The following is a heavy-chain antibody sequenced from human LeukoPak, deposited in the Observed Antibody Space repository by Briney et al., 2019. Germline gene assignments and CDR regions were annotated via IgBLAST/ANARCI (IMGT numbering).Heavy chain of an antibody. D-gene: IGHD3-22*01. J-gene: IGHJ5*02. V-gene: IGHV1-46*01. CDR3: ARDQLRRYYYDSSGFGA. CDR2: INPSGGST. CDR1: GYTFTSYY. Sequence: ASVKVSCKASGYTFTSYYMHWVRQAPGQGLEWMGIINPSGGSTSYAQKFQGRVTMTRDMSTSTVYMELSSLRSEDTAVYYCARDQLRRYYYDSSGFGAWGQGTLVTVSS.